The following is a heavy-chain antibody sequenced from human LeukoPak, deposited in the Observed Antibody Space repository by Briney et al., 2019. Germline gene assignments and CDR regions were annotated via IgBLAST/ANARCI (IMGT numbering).Heavy chain of an antibody. CDR2: INSDGSST. J-gene: IGHJ4*02. CDR1: GFTFSNYW. D-gene: IGHD1-14*01. Sequence: GGSLRLSCAASGFTFSNYWMHWVRQAPGKGLVWVSRINSDGSSTDYADSVKGRFTISRDNDKNSIYLQMDSLRDEDTAVYYCARGNRGLSPDYWGQGTLVTVSS. CDR3: ARGNRGLSPDY. V-gene: IGHV3-74*01.